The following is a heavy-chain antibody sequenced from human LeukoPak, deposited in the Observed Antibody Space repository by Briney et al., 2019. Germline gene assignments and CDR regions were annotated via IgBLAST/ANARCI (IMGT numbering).Heavy chain of an antibody. CDR2: IKEDGSEK. D-gene: IGHD3-10*01. V-gene: IGHV3-7*01. CDR1: GFTLSIYW. J-gene: IGHJ5*02. Sequence: GGALRLPCAASGFTLSIYWMGWVRQAPGKGLEWVANIKEDGSEKYYVDSVKGRFTISRDNAKNSLYLQMNSLRAEDTAVYYCARLLPRYYYGRGGWFDPWGQGTLVTVSS. CDR3: ARLLPRYYYGRGGWFDP.